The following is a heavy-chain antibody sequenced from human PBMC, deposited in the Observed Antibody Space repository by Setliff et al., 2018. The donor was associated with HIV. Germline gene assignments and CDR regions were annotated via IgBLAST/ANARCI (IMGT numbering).Heavy chain of an antibody. J-gene: IGHJ6*04. CDR1: GYTFTDYF. V-gene: IGHV1-2*06. Sequence: ASVKVSCKASGYTFTDYFIHWVRQAPGQGLEWMGRINPSRHNTIYAPRYQGRVTMTRDTSISTAYMELGGLRSDDTAVYYCARGRLSWSPDFWGKGTTVTVSS. CDR2: INPSRHNT. CDR3: ARGRLSWSPDF.